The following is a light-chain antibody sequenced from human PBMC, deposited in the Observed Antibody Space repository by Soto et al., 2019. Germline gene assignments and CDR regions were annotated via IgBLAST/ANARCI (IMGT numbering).Light chain of an antibody. CDR2: DAS. Sequence: DIQMTQSPSSLSASVGDRVTIACQASQDISDHLNWYQQKPGKAPKLLIYDASNLETGVPSRFSGSGSGADFTFTISSLEPEDFAVYYCQQRSNWITFGQGTRLESK. V-gene: IGKV1-33*01. J-gene: IGKJ5*01. CDR1: QDISDH. CDR3: QQRSNWIT.